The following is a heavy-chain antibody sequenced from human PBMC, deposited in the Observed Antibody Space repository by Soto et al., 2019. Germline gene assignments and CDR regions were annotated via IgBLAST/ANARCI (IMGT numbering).Heavy chain of an antibody. Sequence: SETLSLTCTVSGGSIDSGDYYWSWIRQPPGKGLEWIGYVYYSGTTNYNPFLKSRVTLSLDTSKNQFSLKLSSVTAADTAVYYCARHPXDGTNCDILTGIGWFDPWGQGTRVTVSS. CDR2: VYYSGTT. CDR3: ARHPXDGTNCDILTGIGWFDP. V-gene: IGHV4-61*08. D-gene: IGHD3-9*01. J-gene: IGHJ5*02. CDR1: GGSIDSGDYY.